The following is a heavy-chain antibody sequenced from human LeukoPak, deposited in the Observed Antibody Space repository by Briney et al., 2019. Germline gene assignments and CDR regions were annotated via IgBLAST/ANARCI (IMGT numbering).Heavy chain of an antibody. CDR1: GYTFTSYG. Sequence: GASVKVSCKASGYTFTSYGISWVRQAPGQGLEWMGWISAHNGNTNYEEKVQGRVTMTTDTSTSTAYMELRSLRSDDTAVYDCARDKGTVATYYYYYMDVWGKGTTVTVSS. V-gene: IGHV1-18*01. CDR3: ARDKGTVATYYYYYMDV. CDR2: ISAHNGNT. J-gene: IGHJ6*03. D-gene: IGHD6-19*01.